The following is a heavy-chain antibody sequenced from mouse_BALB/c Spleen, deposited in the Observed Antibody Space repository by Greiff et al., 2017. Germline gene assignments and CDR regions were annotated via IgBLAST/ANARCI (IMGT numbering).Heavy chain of an antibody. Sequence: VQRVESGPGLVAPSQSLSITCTVSGFSLTSYGVHWVRQPPGKGLEWLGVIWAGGSTNYNSALMSRLSISKDNSKSQVFLKMNSLQTDDTAMYYCARDKGIYYGPLDYWGQGTTLTVSS. V-gene: IGHV2-9*02. J-gene: IGHJ2*01. CDR1: GFSLTSYG. D-gene: IGHD1-2*01. CDR2: IWAGGST. CDR3: ARDKGIYYGPLDY.